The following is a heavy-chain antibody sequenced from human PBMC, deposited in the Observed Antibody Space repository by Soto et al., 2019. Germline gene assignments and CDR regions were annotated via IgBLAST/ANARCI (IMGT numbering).Heavy chain of an antibody. CDR2: IYSSGST. J-gene: IGHJ4*02. CDR1: DGSVSSGSYY. D-gene: IGHD2-15*01. V-gene: IGHV4-61*01. Sequence: SETLSLTCTVSDGSVSSGSYYWRWIRQPPGKGLEWIGYIYSSGSTLYNPSLKSRVIISVDTSMNQFSLKLSSVTAAATAVYYCARDSVAFFDSWGQGTLVTVSS. CDR3: ARDSVAFFDS.